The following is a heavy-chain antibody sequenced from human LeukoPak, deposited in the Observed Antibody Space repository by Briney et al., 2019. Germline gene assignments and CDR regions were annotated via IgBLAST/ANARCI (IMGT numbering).Heavy chain of an antibody. V-gene: IGHV3-48*02. D-gene: IGHD1-7*01. CDR1: GFTFSKYD. CDR3: ARSYWHYN. CDR2: ISGSSRNI. Sequence: GGSLRLSCAASGFTFSKYDMNWVRQATGKGLEWLSYISGSSRNIYYADSVKGRFTISRDNAKNSLYLQMNSLRDEDTAVYHCARSYWHYNWGQGTLVTVSS. J-gene: IGHJ4*02.